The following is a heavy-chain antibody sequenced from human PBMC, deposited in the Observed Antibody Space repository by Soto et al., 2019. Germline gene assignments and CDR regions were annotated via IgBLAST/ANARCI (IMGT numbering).Heavy chain of an antibody. Sequence: PSETLSLTCTVSGGSISSSSYYWGWIRQPPGKGLEWIGSIYYSGSTNYNPSLKSRVTISVDTSKNQFSLKLSSVTAADTAVYYCARTLYGDNVDYWGQGTLVTVSS. CDR3: ARTLYGDNVDY. J-gene: IGHJ4*02. D-gene: IGHD4-17*01. CDR2: IYYSGST. CDR1: GGSISSSSYY. V-gene: IGHV4-39*07.